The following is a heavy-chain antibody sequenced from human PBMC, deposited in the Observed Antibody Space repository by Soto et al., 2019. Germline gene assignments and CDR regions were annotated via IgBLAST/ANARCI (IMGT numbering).Heavy chain of an antibody. CDR3: AKDLQLWANYYYYGMDV. J-gene: IGHJ6*02. V-gene: IGHV3-30*18. CDR2: ISYDGSNK. Sequence: GGSLRLSCAASGFTFSSYGMHWVRQAPGKGLEWVAVISYDGSNKYYPDSVKGRFTISRDNSKNTLYLQMNSLRAEDTAVYYCAKDLQLWANYYYYGMDVWGQGTTVTVSS. D-gene: IGHD3-16*01. CDR1: GFTFSSYG.